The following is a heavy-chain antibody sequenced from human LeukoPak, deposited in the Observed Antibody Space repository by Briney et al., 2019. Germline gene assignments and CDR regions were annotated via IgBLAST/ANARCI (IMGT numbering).Heavy chain of an antibody. D-gene: IGHD6-19*01. CDR3: ASGPAGPTYYYYMDV. J-gene: IGHJ6*03. Sequence: GGSLRLSCAASGFTFDDYAMHWVRQAPGKGLEWVSGISWNSGSIGYADSVKGRFTISRDNAKNSLYLQMNSLRAEDTAVYYCASGPAGPTYYYYMDVWGKGTTVTISS. CDR1: GFTFDDYA. CDR2: ISWNSGSI. V-gene: IGHV3-9*01.